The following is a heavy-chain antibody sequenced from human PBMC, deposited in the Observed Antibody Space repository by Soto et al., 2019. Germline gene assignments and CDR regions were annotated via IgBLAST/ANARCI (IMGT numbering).Heavy chain of an antibody. V-gene: IGHV3-30*18. CDR3: AKERSWSNDAFDI. Sequence: PGGSLRLSCAASGFTFSSYGMHWVRQAPGKGLEWVAVISYDGSNKYYADSVKGRFTISRDNSKNTLYLQMNSLRAEDTAVYYCAKERSWSNDAFDIWGQGTMVTVSS. CDR2: ISYDGSNK. D-gene: IGHD6-13*01. CDR1: GFTFSSYG. J-gene: IGHJ3*02.